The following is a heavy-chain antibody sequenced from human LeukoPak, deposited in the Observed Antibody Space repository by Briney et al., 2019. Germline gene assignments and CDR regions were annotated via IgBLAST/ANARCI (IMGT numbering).Heavy chain of an antibody. V-gene: IGHV1-8*02. CDR2: MNPNSGNT. Sequence: ASVKVSCKASGYTFTSYDINWVRQATGQGLEWMGWMNPNSGNTGYAQKFQGRVTMTTDTSTSTAYMELRSLRSDDTAVYYCAIDYDILTGYPHWGQGTLVTVSS. CDR1: GYTFTSYD. D-gene: IGHD3-9*01. J-gene: IGHJ4*02. CDR3: AIDYDILTGYPH.